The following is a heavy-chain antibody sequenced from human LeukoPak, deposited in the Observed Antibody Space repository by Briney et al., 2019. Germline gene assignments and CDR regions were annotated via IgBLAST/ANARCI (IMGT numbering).Heavy chain of an antibody. Sequence: PGGSLRLSCAASGFTFSSYAMSWVRQAPGRGLEWVSAISGSGTRTYYADSVKGRFTISRDNSKNTLYLQMNSLRAEDRAVYYCAKEQISSGFFDYWGQGTLVTVSS. CDR2: ISGSGTRT. D-gene: IGHD6-6*01. J-gene: IGHJ4*02. V-gene: IGHV3-23*01. CDR3: AKEQISSGFFDY. CDR1: GFTFSSYA.